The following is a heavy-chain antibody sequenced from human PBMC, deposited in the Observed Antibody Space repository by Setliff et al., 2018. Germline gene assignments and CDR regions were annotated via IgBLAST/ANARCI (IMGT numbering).Heavy chain of an antibody. V-gene: IGHV1-69*10. CDR3: ARNAITGTTKKYYYYMDV. CDR1: GGTLSSLA. Sequence: SVKVSCKASGGTLSSLAITWVRQAPGQGLEWMGGTIPLLPLPNYAVKFQGRVTITADKSTSKAYMELSSLRSEDTAVYYCARNAITGTTKKYYYYMDVWGQGTTVTVSS. D-gene: IGHD1-7*01. CDR2: TIPLLPLP. J-gene: IGHJ6*03.